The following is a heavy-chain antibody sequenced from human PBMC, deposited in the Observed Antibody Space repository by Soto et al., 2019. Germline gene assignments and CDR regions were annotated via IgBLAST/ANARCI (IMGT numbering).Heavy chain of an antibody. J-gene: IGHJ6*02. Sequence: QVQLVESGGGVVQPGRSLRLSCAASGFTFSSYGMHWVRQAPGKGLVWVAVISYDGSNKYYADSVKGRFTISRDNSKNTLYLQMNSLRAEDTAVYYCAKEFDSERGYSYGMDVWGQGTTVAVSS. CDR3: AKEFDSERGYSYGMDV. D-gene: IGHD6-13*01. V-gene: IGHV3-30*18. CDR1: GFTFSSYG. CDR2: ISYDGSNK.